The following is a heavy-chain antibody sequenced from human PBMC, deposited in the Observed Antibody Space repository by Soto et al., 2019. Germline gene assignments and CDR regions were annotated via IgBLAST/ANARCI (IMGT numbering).Heavy chain of an antibody. V-gene: IGHV4-31*11. D-gene: IGHD2-21*02. CDR1: VGSISSGGYS. CDR2: ISSSGST. Sequence: PSETLSFTCAVSVGSISSGGYSWSWIRQPPGKGLEWIGCISSSGSTYYNPALNNRISLSLDTSQNQFSLKLLSVTAADTAIYYCARSGVTGIVIPSHWFDPWGQGTLVTVSS. J-gene: IGHJ5*02. CDR3: ARSGVTGIVIPSHWFDP.